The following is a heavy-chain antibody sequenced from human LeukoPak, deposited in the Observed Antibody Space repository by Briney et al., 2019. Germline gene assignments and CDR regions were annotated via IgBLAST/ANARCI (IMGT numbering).Heavy chain of an antibody. D-gene: IGHD3-10*01. V-gene: IGHV3-23*01. CDR2: ISDGGDST. Sequence: QTGGSLRLSCAASGFTFSSFAMSWVRQAPGKGLEGLAWVSAISDGGDSTDYEDAVMSRFTISRDNAKNTLSLRMISLRVEDAVLYYCAEHYGTGSSTAYFDYWGQGTLVTVSS. CDR1: GFTFSSFA. J-gene: IGHJ4*02. CDR3: AEHYGTGSSTAYFDY.